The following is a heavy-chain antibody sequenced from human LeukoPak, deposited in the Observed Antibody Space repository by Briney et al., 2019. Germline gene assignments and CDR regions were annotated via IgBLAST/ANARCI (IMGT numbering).Heavy chain of an antibody. V-gene: IGHV4-59*11. D-gene: IGHD5-18*01. Sequence: SETLSLTCTVSGDSIGSHYWSWIRQPPGKGLEWIGYIFYVGSTNYNPSLKSRVTISVDTSKNQFSLKLSSVTAADTAVYYCARGKVDTAMVIYYYYMDVWGKGTTVTVSS. CDR3: ARGKVDTAMVIYYYYMDV. CDR1: GDSIGSHY. J-gene: IGHJ6*03. CDR2: IFYVGST.